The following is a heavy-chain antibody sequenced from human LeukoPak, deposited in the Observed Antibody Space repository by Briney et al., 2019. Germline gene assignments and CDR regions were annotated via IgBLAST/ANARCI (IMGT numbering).Heavy chain of an antibody. CDR2: IYHSGST. CDR3: ARGHTENYFDY. J-gene: IGHJ4*02. D-gene: IGHD5-18*01. Sequence: SETLSLTCAVSGCSVSSGGYSWIWIRQPPGKGLEWIGYIYHSGSTYYNPSLKSRVTISVDRSKNQFSLKLSSVTAADTAVYYCARGHTENYFDYWGQGTLVTVSS. V-gene: IGHV4-30-2*01. CDR1: GCSVSSGGYS.